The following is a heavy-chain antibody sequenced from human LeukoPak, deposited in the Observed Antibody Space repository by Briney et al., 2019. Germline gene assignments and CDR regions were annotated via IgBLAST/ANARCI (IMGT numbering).Heavy chain of an antibody. J-gene: IGHJ6*02. CDR3: ARLGSYYDMDV. CDR2: IKQDGSEK. Sequence: GGSLRLSCAASAFTFSNHWMSWVRQAPGKGLEWVATIKQDGSEKYYVDSVKGRFAISRDNAKNSLYLQMNILRAEDTAVYYCARLGSYYDMDVWGQGTTVTVSS. D-gene: IGHD3-10*01. V-gene: IGHV3-7*01. CDR1: AFTFSNHW.